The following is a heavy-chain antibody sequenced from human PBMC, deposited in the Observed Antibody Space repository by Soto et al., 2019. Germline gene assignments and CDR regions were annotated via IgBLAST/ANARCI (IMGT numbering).Heavy chain of an antibody. J-gene: IGHJ4*02. CDR1: GFTFSNTW. CDR3: ATSPGYFDF. CDR2: LKTKTDGGTT. Sequence: GGSLRLSCVVSGFTFSNTWMSWIRQTPGKGLEWVGRLKTKTDGGTTDYAAPVKGRFTISRDDSRNTLYLQRNSLKAEDTAVYYCATSPGYFDFWGQGTLVTVSS. V-gene: IGHV3-15*01.